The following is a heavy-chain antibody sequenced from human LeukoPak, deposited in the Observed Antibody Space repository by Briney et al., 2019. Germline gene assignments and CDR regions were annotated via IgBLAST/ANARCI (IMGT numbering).Heavy chain of an antibody. CDR3: ARIGYSSSSFDY. D-gene: IGHD5-18*01. J-gene: IGHJ4*02. Sequence: GGSLRLSCAASGFRFTNYWMSWVRQAPGKGLEWVANIKQDGSEIDYSDPMKGRFTISRDNTRNSVHLQVDSLRAEDTGVYYCARIGYSSSSFDYWGQGTLVTVSS. V-gene: IGHV3-7*01. CDR1: GFRFTNYW. CDR2: IKQDGSEI.